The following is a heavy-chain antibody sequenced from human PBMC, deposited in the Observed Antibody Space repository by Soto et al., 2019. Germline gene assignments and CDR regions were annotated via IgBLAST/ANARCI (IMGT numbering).Heavy chain of an antibody. D-gene: IGHD3-3*01. Sequence: PSETLSLTCAVSGGSISSSNWWSWVRQPPGKGLEWIGEIYHSGSTNYNPSLKSRVTISVDKSKNQFSLKLSSVTAADTAVYYCAILSYYDFWSGYPVRDMDVWGQGTTVTVSS. CDR3: AILSYYDFWSGYPVRDMDV. CDR1: GGSISSSNW. V-gene: IGHV4-4*02. J-gene: IGHJ6*02. CDR2: IYHSGST.